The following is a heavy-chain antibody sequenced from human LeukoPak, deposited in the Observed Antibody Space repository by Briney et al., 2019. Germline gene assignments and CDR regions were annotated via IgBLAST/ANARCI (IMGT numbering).Heavy chain of an antibody. J-gene: IGHJ4*02. V-gene: IGHV3-53*01. D-gene: IGHD2-21*02. Sequence: GGSLRLSCAASGFPVSNTYMSWVRQAPGKGLEWVSIIYSGGNTYYADSVKGRFTISRDNSKNTLYLQMNRLRPEDTAVYYCARGTVTAPDYWGQGTLVTVSS. CDR1: GFPVSNTY. CDR2: IYSGGNT. CDR3: ARGTVTAPDY.